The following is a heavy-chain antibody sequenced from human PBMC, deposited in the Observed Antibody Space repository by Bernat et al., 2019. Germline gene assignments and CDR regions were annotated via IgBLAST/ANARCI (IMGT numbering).Heavy chain of an antibody. CDR1: GGSFSGYY. J-gene: IGHJ4*02. Sequence: QVQLDQWGAGLLKPSETLSLTCAVYGGSFSGYYWTWIRQPPGKGLEWIGEVSHTGSANYNPSLKSRVTISVDTSMNQFSLRRTSVTAADTAVYYCAGGHFFNSFWGRGTPVTVSS. V-gene: IGHV4-34*01. CDR2: VSHTGSA. CDR3: AGGHFFNSF.